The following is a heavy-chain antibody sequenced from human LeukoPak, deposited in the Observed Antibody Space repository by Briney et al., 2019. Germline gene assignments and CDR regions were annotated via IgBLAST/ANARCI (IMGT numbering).Heavy chain of an antibody. J-gene: IGHJ5*02. CDR2: INTNSGNP. Sequence: ASVKVSCKASGYTFAYYAMNWVRQAPGQGLEWMGWINTNSGNPTFAQGFTGRFVFSLDTSVSTAYLQISGLKAEDTAVYYCARAAYCSGGTCYNWFDPWGQGTLVTVSS. CDR3: ARAAYCSGGTCYNWFDP. CDR1: GYTFAYYA. D-gene: IGHD2-15*01. V-gene: IGHV7-4-1*02.